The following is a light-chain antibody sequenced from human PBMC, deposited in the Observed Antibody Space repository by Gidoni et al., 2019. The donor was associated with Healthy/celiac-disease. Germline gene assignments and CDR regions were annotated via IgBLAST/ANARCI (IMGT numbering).Light chain of an antibody. Sequence: IVMMQSPATLSVSPGERATLSCRASQSVSSNLAWYQQKPGQAPRLLIYGASTRATGIPGRFSGSGSGTEFTLTISSLQSEDFAVYYCQQYGGTFGQGTKVEIK. J-gene: IGKJ1*01. V-gene: IGKV3-15*01. CDR3: QQYGGT. CDR1: QSVSSN. CDR2: GAS.